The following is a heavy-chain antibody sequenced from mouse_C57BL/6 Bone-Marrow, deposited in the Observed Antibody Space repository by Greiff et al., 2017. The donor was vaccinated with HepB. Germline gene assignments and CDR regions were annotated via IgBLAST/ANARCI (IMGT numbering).Heavy chain of an antibody. Sequence: EVHLVESGGGLVQPGGSLKLSCAASGFTFSDYYMYWVRQTPEKRLEWVAYISNGGGSTYYPDTVKGRFTISRDNAKNTLYLQMSRLKSEDTAMYYCARYPYFDYWGQGPTLTVSS. CDR2: ISNGGGST. V-gene: IGHV5-12*01. CDR1: GFTFSDYY. J-gene: IGHJ2*01. CDR3: ARYPYFDY.